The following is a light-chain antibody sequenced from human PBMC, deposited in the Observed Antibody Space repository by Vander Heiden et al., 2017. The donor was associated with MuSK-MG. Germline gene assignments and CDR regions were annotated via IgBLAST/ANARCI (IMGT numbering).Light chain of an antibody. CDR1: NIGSKS. Sequence: SYVLPQPPSVSVAPGQTARITCGGNNIGSKSVHWYQQKPAQAPVLVVYDDSDRPSGIPERFSGSNSGNTATLTTSRVEAGDEADYYCQVWDSSSDHVVFGGGTKMTVL. J-gene: IGLJ2*01. CDR2: DDS. V-gene: IGLV3-21*02. CDR3: QVWDSSSDHVV.